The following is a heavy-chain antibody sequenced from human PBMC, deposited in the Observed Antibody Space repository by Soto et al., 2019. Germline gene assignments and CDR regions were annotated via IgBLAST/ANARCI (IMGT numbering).Heavy chain of an antibody. Sequence: QVQLVQSGAEVKKPGASVKVSCQASGYTFHSYGIRWVRQAPGQGLEWMGTISGYNGNTNYAQQLQGRGTMTTDTSTGTAEMEPRSLRSEDTSLYYLARGISSGWANGCDPWGQGTLVTVSS. D-gene: IGHD6-19*01. V-gene: IGHV1-18*04. CDR2: ISGYNGNT. CDR3: ARGISSGWANGCDP. J-gene: IGHJ5*02. CDR1: GYTFHSYG.